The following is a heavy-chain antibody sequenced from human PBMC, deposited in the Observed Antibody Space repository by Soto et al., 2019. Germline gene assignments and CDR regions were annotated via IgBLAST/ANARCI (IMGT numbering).Heavy chain of an antibody. D-gene: IGHD1-1*01. CDR3: ATVGPDLLQLRVEHPLSSYGVGV. Sequence: QVQLVESGGGVVQPGMSLRLSCTASGFTFSSYAMHWVRQAPGKGLEWVAVILFDGSYQYYADSVKGRFTISRDNAKRTLFHHMDSLRPEDTALYYCATVGPDLLQLRVEHPLSSYGVGVWGQWTSVTVSS. CDR1: GFTFSSYA. V-gene: IGHV3-30*03. J-gene: IGHJ6*02. CDR2: ILFDGSYQ.